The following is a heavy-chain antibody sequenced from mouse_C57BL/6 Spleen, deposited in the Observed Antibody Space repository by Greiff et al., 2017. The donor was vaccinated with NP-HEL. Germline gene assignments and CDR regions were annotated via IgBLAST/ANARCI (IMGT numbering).Heavy chain of an antibody. CDR2: ISDGGSYT. CDR1: GFTFSSYA. D-gene: IGHD2-3*01. Sequence: EVQLVESGGGLVKPGGSLKLSCAASGFTFSSYAMSWVRQTPEKRLEWVATISDGGSYTYYPDNVKGRFTISRDNAKNNLYLQMSHLKSEDTAMYYCARDRDDHFDYWGQGTTLTVSS. V-gene: IGHV5-4*01. CDR3: ARDRDDHFDY. J-gene: IGHJ2*01.